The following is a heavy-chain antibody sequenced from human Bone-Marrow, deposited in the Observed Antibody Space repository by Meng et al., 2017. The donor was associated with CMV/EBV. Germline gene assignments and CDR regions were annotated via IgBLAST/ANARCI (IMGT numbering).Heavy chain of an antibody. Sequence: LSLTCAASGFTFSSYSMNWVHQAPGKGLEWVSSISSSSSYIYYADSVKGRFTISRDNAKNSLYLQMNSLRAEDTAVYYCARPGILEELERAPQRYYYYYYGMDVWGQGTTVTVSS. J-gene: IGHJ6*02. D-gene: IGHD1-1*01. CDR2: ISSSSSYI. CDR3: ARPGILEELERAPQRYYYYYYGMDV. V-gene: IGHV3-21*01. CDR1: GFTFSSYS.